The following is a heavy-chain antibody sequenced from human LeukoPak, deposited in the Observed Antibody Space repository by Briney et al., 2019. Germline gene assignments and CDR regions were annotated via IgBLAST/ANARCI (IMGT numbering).Heavy chain of an antibody. CDR1: GFTFSSYS. J-gene: IGHJ3*02. CDR2: ISSSSSTI. Sequence: GGSLRLSCAASGFTFSSYSMNWVRQAPGKGLEWVSYISSSSSTIYYADSVKGRFTISRDNAKNSLYLQMNRLRAEDTAVYYRARDVYYYDSSGYYFLGAFDIWGQGTMVTVSS. CDR3: ARDVYYYDSSGYYFLGAFDI. D-gene: IGHD3-22*01. V-gene: IGHV3-48*01.